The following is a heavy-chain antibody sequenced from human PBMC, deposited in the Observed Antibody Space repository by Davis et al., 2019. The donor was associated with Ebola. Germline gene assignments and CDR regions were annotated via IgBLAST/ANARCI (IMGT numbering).Heavy chain of an antibody. J-gene: IGHJ6*02. CDR2: IYSAGGT. CDR1: GFSVNTNY. V-gene: IGHV3-66*01. Sequence: GESLKISCAASGFSVNTNYMSWVRQAPGKGLEWVSVIYSAGGTDSADSVKGRFIISRDNSKNTVYLQMNSLRVDDTAVYYCVREPGASMGISGMGVWGQGTTVTVSS. D-gene: IGHD1-26*01. CDR3: VREPGASMGISGMGV.